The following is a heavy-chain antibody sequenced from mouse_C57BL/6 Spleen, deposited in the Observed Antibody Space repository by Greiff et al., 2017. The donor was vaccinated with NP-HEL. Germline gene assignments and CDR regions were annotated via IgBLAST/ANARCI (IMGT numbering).Heavy chain of an antibody. CDR3: ARSGELTWFAY. Sequence: VKLQESGAELVKPGASVKISCKASGYAFSSYWMNWVKQRPGKGLEWIGQIYPGDGDTNYNGKFKGKATLTADKSSSTAYMQLSSLTSEDSAVYFCARSGELTWFAYWGQGTLVTVSA. D-gene: IGHD1-1*01. V-gene: IGHV1-80*01. CDR1: GYAFSSYW. J-gene: IGHJ3*01. CDR2: IYPGDGDT.